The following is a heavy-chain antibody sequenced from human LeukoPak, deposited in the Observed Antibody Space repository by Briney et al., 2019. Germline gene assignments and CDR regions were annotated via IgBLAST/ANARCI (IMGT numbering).Heavy chain of an antibody. CDR1: GGSVSNYY. V-gene: IGHV4-4*07. Sequence: SETLSLTCSVSGGSVSNYYWSWIRQSAGKGLEWIGRFYTTVTTNYNPSLKSRVTMSVDKSKNQFSLNLTPVTAADTAVYYCARAGYYDFWSGYNTPYYMDVWGKGTTVTVSS. D-gene: IGHD3-3*01. CDR3: ARAGYYDFWSGYNTPYYMDV. CDR2: FYTTVTT. J-gene: IGHJ6*03.